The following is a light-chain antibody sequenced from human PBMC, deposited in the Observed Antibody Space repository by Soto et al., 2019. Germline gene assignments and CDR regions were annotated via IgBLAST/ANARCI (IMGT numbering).Light chain of an antibody. CDR3: QQYASSPLLT. V-gene: IGKV3-20*01. CDR1: QTIGSTY. Sequence: EIVLTQSPGTLSLSPGQTATLSCRAIQTIGSTYLAWYQQKPGQAPRLLLFGSSNRATGIPDRFSGSGSGTDFTLSISRLEPEDFAVYYCQQYASSPLLTFGGGTKVDIK. CDR2: GSS. J-gene: IGKJ4*01.